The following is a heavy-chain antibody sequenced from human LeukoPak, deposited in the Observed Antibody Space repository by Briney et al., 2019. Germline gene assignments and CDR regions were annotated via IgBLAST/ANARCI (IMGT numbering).Heavy chain of an antibody. Sequence: PGGSLRLSCAASGFTFSSYSMNWVRQAPGKGLEWISSISSSSSYIYYADSVKGRFTISRDNAKNSLYLQMNSLRAEDTAVYYCARESAYCGGDCYSSLYYFDYWGQGTLVTVSS. CDR1: GFTFSSYS. J-gene: IGHJ4*02. CDR3: ARESAYCGGDCYSSLYYFDY. CDR2: ISSSSSYI. D-gene: IGHD2-21*02. V-gene: IGHV3-21*01.